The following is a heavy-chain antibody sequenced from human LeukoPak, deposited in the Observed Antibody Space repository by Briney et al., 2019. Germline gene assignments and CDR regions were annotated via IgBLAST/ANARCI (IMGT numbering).Heavy chain of an antibody. CDR2: ISAYNGNT. J-gene: IGHJ6*03. D-gene: IGHD3-3*01. CDR1: GYSFTSYG. CDR3: ARQRGERITIFGVVIIPMDV. Sequence: GASVKVSCKASGYSFTSYGISWVRQAPGQGLEWMGWISAYNGNTNYAQKLQGRVTMTTDTSTSTAYMELRSLRSDDTAVYYCARQRGERITIFGVVIIPMDVWGKGTTVTVSS. V-gene: IGHV1-18*01.